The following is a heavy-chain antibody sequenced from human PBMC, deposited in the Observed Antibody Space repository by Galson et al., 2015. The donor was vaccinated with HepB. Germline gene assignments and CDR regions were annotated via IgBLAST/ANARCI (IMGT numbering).Heavy chain of an antibody. CDR1: GFTFSSYG. CDR3: ARSVFGGVIALYYYGMDV. V-gene: IGHV3-33*01. Sequence: SLRLSCAASGFTFSSYGMHWVRQAPGKGLEWVAVIWYDGSNKYYADSVKGRFTISRDNSKNTLYLQMNSLRAEDTAVYYCARSVFGGVIALYYYGMDVWGQGTTVTVSS. J-gene: IGHJ6*02. D-gene: IGHD3-16*02. CDR2: IWYDGSNK.